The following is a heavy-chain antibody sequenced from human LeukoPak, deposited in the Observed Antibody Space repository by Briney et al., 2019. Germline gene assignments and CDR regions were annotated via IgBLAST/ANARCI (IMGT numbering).Heavy chain of an antibody. Sequence: PGGSLRLSCEASGFTFSDSAMSWVRQAPGKGLEWVSVIYAGGSTHYADSVKGRFTISRDNSKNTLYLQMNSLTAEDTAVYYCAGAVVGTSCYGYWGQGTLVTVSS. CDR3: AGAVVGTSCYGY. J-gene: IGHJ4*02. CDR2: IYAGGST. D-gene: IGHD2-2*01. CDR1: GFTFSDSA. V-gene: IGHV3-66*01.